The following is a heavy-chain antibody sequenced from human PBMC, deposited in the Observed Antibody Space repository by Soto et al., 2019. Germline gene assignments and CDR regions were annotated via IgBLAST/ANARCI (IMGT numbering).Heavy chain of an antibody. J-gene: IGHJ4*02. CDR1: GYTFTSYA. CDR2: INAGNGNT. CDR3: ARSIVVVTALDY. V-gene: IGHV1-3*05. Sequence: QVQLVQSGAEEKKPGASVKVSCKASGYTFTSYAMHWVRQAPGQRLEWMGWINAGNGNTKSSQKFQGRGTITRDTSASTAYMELSSLRSEDTAVYYCARSIVVVTALDYWGQGTLVTVSS. D-gene: IGHD2-21*02.